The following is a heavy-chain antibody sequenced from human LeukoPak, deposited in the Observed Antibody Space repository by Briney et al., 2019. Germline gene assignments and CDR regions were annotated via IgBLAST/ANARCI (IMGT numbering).Heavy chain of an antibody. V-gene: IGHV1-2*02. D-gene: IGHD2-15*01. CDR3: ARPRTTRYCSGGSCYGYSWFDP. J-gene: IGHJ5*02. Sequence: ASVKVSCKASGYTFTSYDINWVRQATGQGLEWMGWINPNSGGTNYAQKFQGRVTMTRDTSISTAYMELSRLRSDDTAVYYCARPRTTRYCSGGSCYGYSWFDPWGQGTLVTVSS. CDR1: GYTFTSYD. CDR2: INPNSGGT.